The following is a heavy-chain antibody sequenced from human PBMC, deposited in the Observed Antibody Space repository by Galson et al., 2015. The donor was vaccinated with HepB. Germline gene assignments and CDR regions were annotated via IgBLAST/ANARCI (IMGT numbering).Heavy chain of an antibody. V-gene: IGHV3-48*04. D-gene: IGHD1-20*01. J-gene: IGHJ4*02. CDR2: ISSSGDVT. CDR1: GLIFSKYS. Sequence: SLRLSCAASGLIFSKYSMNWVRLAPGKGLEWLSWISSSGDVTYSADSVKGRFTISRDNAKNSLFLQMNSLRAEDTAVYYCARDNWNDYWGQGTVVTVSS. CDR3: ARDNWNDY.